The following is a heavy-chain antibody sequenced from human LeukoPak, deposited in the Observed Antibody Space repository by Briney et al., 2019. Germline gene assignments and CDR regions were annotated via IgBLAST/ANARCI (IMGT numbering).Heavy chain of an antibody. J-gene: IGHJ4*02. Sequence: PGGSLRLSCAASGFTFSSYGTHWVRQAPGKGLEWVAVIWYDGSNKYYADSVKGRFTISRDNSKNTLYLQMNSLRAEDTAVYYCARDRSNYGSGSYYGYWGQGTLVTVSS. CDR3: ARDRSNYGSGSYYGY. D-gene: IGHD3-10*01. CDR1: GFTFSSYG. V-gene: IGHV3-33*01. CDR2: IWYDGSNK.